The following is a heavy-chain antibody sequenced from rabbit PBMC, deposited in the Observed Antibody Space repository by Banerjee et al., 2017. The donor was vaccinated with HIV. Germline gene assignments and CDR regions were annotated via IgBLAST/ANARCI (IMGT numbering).Heavy chain of an antibody. CDR3: ARDIYAHTSGYGPLFVL. J-gene: IGHJ4*01. CDR1: GFDFSSNA. V-gene: IGHV1S45*01. Sequence: QEQLVESGGGLVQPEGSLTLTCTASGFDFSSNAICWVRQAPGKGLEWIACIYTGSSGNTYYASWAKGRFXISKTSXXXXTLQMTGLTXADTATYXXARDIYAHTSGYGPLFVLWGPGTLVTVS. D-gene: IGHD1-1*01. CDR2: IYTGSSGNT.